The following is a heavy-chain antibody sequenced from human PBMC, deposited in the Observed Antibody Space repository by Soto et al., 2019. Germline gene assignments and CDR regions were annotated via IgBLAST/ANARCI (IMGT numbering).Heavy chain of an antibody. CDR1: GGTFSSYA. J-gene: IGHJ6*02. CDR2: IIPIFDTA. CDR3: ARIRYCSCGSCCSPVTLYYYYYYGMDV. V-gene: IGHV1-69*13. D-gene: IGHD2-15*01. Sequence: SSVKVSCKASGGTFSSYAISWVRQAPGQRLEWMGEIIPIFDTANYAQNFQGRVTITADESTSTAYMELSSLISEDTAVYYCARIRYCSCGSCCSPVTLYYYYYYGMDVWGQGTTVTVSS.